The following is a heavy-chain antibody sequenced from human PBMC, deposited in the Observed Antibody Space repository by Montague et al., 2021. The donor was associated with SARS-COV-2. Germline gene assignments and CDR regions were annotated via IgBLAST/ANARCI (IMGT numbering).Heavy chain of an antibody. CDR3: ARGHLSASMIVVVFTSASYYFDY. CDR2: IKQSGST. D-gene: IGHD3-22*01. V-gene: IGHV4-34*01. Sequence: SETLSLTCAVYGGSFGDDHWSWIRQPPGKGLEWIGDIKQSGSTNYNPSLKSRGTISVDTSKNQFSLKLTSVTAADTAVYFCARGHLSASMIVVVFTSASYYFDYWGREPRSPSPQ. CDR1: GGSFGDDH. J-gene: IGHJ4*02.